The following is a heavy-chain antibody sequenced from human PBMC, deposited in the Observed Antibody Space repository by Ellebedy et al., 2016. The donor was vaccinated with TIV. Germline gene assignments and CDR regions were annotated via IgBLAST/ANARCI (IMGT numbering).Heavy chain of an antibody. Sequence: GESLKISCAASGFTFDDYAMHWVRQAPGKGLEWVSLISGDGGSTYYADSVKGRFTISRDNSKNSLYLQMNSLRTEDTALYYCAKGGFGELLRIYYYGMDVWGQGTTVTVSS. D-gene: IGHD3-10*01. J-gene: IGHJ6*02. CDR3: AKGGFGELLRIYYYGMDV. CDR2: ISGDGGST. CDR1: GFTFDDYA. V-gene: IGHV3-43*02.